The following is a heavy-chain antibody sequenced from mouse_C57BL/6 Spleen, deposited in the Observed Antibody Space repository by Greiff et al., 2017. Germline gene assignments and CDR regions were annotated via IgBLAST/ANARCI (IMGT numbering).Heavy chain of an antibody. CDR1: GFNIKDDY. J-gene: IGHJ3*01. D-gene: IGHD1-1*01. V-gene: IGHV14-4*01. CDR3: TPYDGSSWGWFAY. Sequence: EVQLQQSGAELVRPGASVKLSCTASGFNIKDDYMHWVKQRPEQGLEWIGWIDPENGDTEYASKFQGKATITADTSSNTAYLQLSSLTSEDTAVYYCTPYDGSSWGWFAYWGQGTLVTVSA. CDR2: IDPENGDT.